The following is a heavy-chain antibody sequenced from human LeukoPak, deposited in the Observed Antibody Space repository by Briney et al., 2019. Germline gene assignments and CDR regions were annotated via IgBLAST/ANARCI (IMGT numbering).Heavy chain of an antibody. CDR2: ISFSGGST. CDR1: GFTFSGSA. CDR3: ARDVRPDY. D-gene: IGHD6-6*01. V-gene: IGHV3-23*01. Sequence: GGSLRLSCAASGFTFSGSAMSWVRQAPGKGLEWVSPISFSGGSTYYADSVKGRFTISRDNSRDTLYVQMNSLRAEDTAVYYCARDVRPDYWGQGTLVTVST. J-gene: IGHJ4*02.